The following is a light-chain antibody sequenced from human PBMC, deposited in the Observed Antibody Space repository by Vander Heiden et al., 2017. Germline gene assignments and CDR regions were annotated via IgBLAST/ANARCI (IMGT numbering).Light chain of an antibody. CDR3: HHYGASPYT. Sequence: EMLLMQSPGTLSLSPGERATLSCRASQSVSDNQLAWYKQKPGQAPRLLMYGVSNRATGIPDRFSGSGSGTDFTLIISRLEPEDFAVYFCHHYGASPYTFGQGTKLEIK. CDR1: QSVSDNQ. J-gene: IGKJ2*01. CDR2: GVS. V-gene: IGKV3-20*01.